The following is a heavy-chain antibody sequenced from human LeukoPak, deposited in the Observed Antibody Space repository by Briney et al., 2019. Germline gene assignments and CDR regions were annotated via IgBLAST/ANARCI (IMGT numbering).Heavy chain of an antibody. D-gene: IGHD3-3*01. CDR3: ARTYYDFWSGYLYYYYYMDV. CDR1: GGSISSSSYY. CDR2: IYYSGST. Sequence: SETLSLTCTVSGGSISSSSYYWGWIRQPPGKGLEWIGSIYYSGSTYYNPSLKSRVTISVDTSKNQFSLKLSSVTAADTAAYYCARTYYDFWSGYLYYYYYMDVWGKGTTVTVSS. J-gene: IGHJ6*03. V-gene: IGHV4-39*07.